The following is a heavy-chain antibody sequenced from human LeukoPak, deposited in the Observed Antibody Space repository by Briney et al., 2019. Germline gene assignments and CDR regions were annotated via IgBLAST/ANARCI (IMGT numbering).Heavy chain of an antibody. V-gene: IGHV3-21*01. J-gene: IGHJ6*03. CDR1: GFTFSSYS. CDR3: ARVPGGSITMVRGGDYMDV. D-gene: IGHD3-10*01. CDR2: ISSSSSYI. Sequence: AGGSLRLSCAASGFTFSSYSMNWVRQAPGKGQEWLSSISSSSSYIYYADSVKGRFTISRDNAKNSLYPQMNSLRAEDTAVYYCARVPGGSITMVRGGDYMDVWGKGTTVTVSS.